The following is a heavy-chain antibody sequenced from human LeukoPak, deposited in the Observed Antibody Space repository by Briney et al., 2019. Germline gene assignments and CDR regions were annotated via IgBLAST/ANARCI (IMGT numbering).Heavy chain of an antibody. Sequence: PGGSLRLSCAASGFTFSSYWMSWVRQAPGKGLEWVANIKQDGSEKYYVDSVKGRFTISRDNAKNSLYLQMNSLRAEDTAVYYCARVGRLDILTGYYKNYYYYYMDVWGKGTTVTISS. CDR1: GFTFSSYW. CDR3: ARVGRLDILTGYYKNYYYYYMDV. V-gene: IGHV3-7*01. J-gene: IGHJ6*03. D-gene: IGHD3-9*01. CDR2: IKQDGSEK.